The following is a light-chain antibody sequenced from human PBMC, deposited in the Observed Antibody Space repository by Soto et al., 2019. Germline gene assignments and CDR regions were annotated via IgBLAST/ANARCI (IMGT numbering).Light chain of an antibody. CDR1: QSISSW. CDR3: QQYNSYSWT. CDR2: DAS. J-gene: IGKJ1*01. Sequence: DIQLTGSDSTLSASVGDRVNITCRASQSISSWLAWYQQKPGKAPKLLIYDASSLESGVPSRFSGSGSGTDFTLTISSLQPEDFATYYCQQYNSYSWTFGQGTKVDIK. V-gene: IGKV1-5*01.